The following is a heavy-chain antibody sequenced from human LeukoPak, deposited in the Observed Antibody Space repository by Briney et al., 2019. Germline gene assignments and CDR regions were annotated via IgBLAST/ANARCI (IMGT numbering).Heavy chain of an antibody. CDR2: IRYDGSNK. CDR1: GFTFSSYG. V-gene: IGHV3-30*02. D-gene: IGHD6-19*01. J-gene: IGHJ4*02. CDR3: AKDAVAGNRYFDY. Sequence: PGGSLRLSCAASGFTFSSYGMHWFRQAPVKGLEWVAFIRYDGSNKYYADSVKGRFTISRDNSKNTLYLQMNSLRAEDTAVYYCAKDAVAGNRYFDYWGQGTLVTVSS.